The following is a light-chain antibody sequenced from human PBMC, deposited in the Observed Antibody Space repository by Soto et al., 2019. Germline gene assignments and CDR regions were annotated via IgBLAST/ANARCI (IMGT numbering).Light chain of an antibody. J-gene: IGLJ2*01. CDR2: EVS. CDR3: SSFVGNSILV. Sequence: QSALTQPPSASVSPGQSVTISCTGTSSDVGGYNYVSWYQQPPGQAPNLMISEVSTRPSGVPDRFSGSKSGNTASLTVSGLQAEDESDYYCSSFVGNSILVFGGGTKLTVL. V-gene: IGLV2-8*01. CDR1: SSDVGGYNY.